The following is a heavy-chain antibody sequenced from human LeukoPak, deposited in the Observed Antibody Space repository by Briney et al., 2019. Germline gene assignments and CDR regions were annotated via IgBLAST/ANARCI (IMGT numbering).Heavy chain of an antibody. Sequence: GGSLRLSCAASGFTFSYYAMAWVRQAPGKGLGWVSTISGRDSNTYYADSVKGRFTISRDDSKDTLHLQMNSLKAEDTAVYYCAKVQTDVPAASYYYYFGLDVWGQGTMVTVSS. CDR3: AKVQTDVPAASYYYYFGLDV. J-gene: IGHJ6*02. D-gene: IGHD2-2*01. V-gene: IGHV3-23*01. CDR2: ISGRDSNT. CDR1: GFTFSYYA.